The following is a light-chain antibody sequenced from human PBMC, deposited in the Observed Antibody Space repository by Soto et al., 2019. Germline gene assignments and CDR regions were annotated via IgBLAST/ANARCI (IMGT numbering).Light chain of an antibody. V-gene: IGLV2-14*01. CDR1: SSDVGGYNY. Sequence: QSALTQPASVSGSPGQSITISCTGTSSDVGGYNYVSWYQQHPGKAPKLMIYDVSNRPSGVSNRFSGSKSGNTASLTISGLQAEDEADYYCSSYTSVNLYVFGTGTKVTVL. J-gene: IGLJ1*01. CDR2: DVS. CDR3: SSYTSVNLYV.